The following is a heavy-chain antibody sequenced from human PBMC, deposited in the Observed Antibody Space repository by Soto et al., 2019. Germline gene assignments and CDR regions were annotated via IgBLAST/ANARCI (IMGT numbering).Heavy chain of an antibody. CDR3: ARGQLPAATTYFDF. Sequence: PGGSLRLSCAASGFTFSSYAIHWVRQAPGKGLECVAIIWFDGSNKYYADSVKGRFSISRDNSKNTLFLQMDSLRAEDTAVYYCARGQLPAATTYFDFRGQGTLVTVSS. CDR1: GFTFSSYA. J-gene: IGHJ4*02. CDR2: IWFDGSNK. V-gene: IGHV3-33*01. D-gene: IGHD2-15*01.